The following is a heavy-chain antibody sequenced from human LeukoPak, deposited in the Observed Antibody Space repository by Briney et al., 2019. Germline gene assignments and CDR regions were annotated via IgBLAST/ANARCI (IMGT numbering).Heavy chain of an antibody. V-gene: IGHV3-74*01. CDR2: INNDGSTT. CDR3: ARGYSSSWYNWFDP. CDR1: GFTFSNYW. Sequence: PGGSLRLSCAASGFTFSNYWMHWVRQAPGEGLVWVSQINNDGSTTRYADSVKGRFTISRDNAENTLYLQMNSLRAEDAAVYYCARGYSSSWYNWFDPWGQGTLVTVSS. D-gene: IGHD6-13*01. J-gene: IGHJ5*02.